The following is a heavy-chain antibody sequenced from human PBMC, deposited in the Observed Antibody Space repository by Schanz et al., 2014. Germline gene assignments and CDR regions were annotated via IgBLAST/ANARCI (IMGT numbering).Heavy chain of an antibody. CDR1: GIIFSTYA. Sequence: EVQLVESGGGFVQPGGSLRLSCAASGIIFSTYAMSWVRQAPGKGLDWVSIISGTGSTPYYADSVKGRYTISRDNSKNTLYLQMNSLRAEDTAIYYCAKGRTVWSGSDRKYYFDYWGQGTLVTVSS. CDR2: ISGTGSTP. CDR3: AKGRTVWSGSDRKYYFDY. V-gene: IGHV3-23*04. D-gene: IGHD1-26*01. J-gene: IGHJ4*02.